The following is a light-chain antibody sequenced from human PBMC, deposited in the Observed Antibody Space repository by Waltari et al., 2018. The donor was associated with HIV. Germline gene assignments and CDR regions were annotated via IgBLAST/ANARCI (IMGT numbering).Light chain of an antibody. CDR3: ATWDDSLNGPV. J-gene: IGLJ2*01. V-gene: IGLV1-44*01. CDR1: RSNIGSNT. CDR2: SNK. Sequence: QSVLTQPPSASGTPGQRVTISCSGSRSNIGSNTVNWYQQLPEPAPKLLIYSNKQRPSGVPDRFSGSKSGASASLAISGLQSEVEADYYCATWDDSLNGPVFGGGTQLTVL.